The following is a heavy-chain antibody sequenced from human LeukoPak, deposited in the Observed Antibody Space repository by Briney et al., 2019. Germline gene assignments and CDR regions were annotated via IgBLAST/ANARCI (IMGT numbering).Heavy chain of an antibody. D-gene: IGHD3-22*01. CDR3: ARYFYDNFAYYYGMDV. Sequence: SVKVSCKTSGDTFSRHAISWVRQAPGQGLEWMGQIIPIFGTTKYAQKFQGRVTITADESTSTVYIHLSSLRSEDTAIYYCARYFYDNFAYYYGMDVWGQGTTVTVSS. CDR1: GDTFSRHA. V-gene: IGHV1-69*13. CDR2: IIPIFGTT. J-gene: IGHJ6*02.